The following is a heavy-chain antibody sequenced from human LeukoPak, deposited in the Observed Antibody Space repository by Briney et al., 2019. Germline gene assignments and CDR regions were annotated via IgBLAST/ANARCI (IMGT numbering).Heavy chain of an antibody. D-gene: IGHD1-26*01. CDR2: IYFSGST. CDR1: GGSISSYY. Sequence: SETLSHTCTVSGGSISSYYWSWIRQPPGKGLEWIGYIYFSGSTNYNPSLKSRVTISVDTSKNQFSLKLSSVTAADTAVYYCTRWELLSGCFDYWGQGTLVTVSS. CDR3: TRWELLSGCFDY. V-gene: IGHV4-59*01. J-gene: IGHJ4*02.